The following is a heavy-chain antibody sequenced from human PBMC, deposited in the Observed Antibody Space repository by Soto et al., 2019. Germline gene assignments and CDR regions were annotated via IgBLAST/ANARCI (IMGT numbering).Heavy chain of an antibody. CDR3: ARHEKGGTAYYYYGMDV. J-gene: IGHJ6*02. CDR2: IDPSDSYT. V-gene: IGHV5-10-1*01. CDR1: GYSFTIYW. Sequence: GESLKISCKGSGYSFTIYWITWVRQMPGKGLEWMGRIDPSDSYTKYSPSFQGHVTISADKSIITAYLQWSSLKASDTAMYYCARHEKGGTAYYYYGMDVWGQGTTVTVSS. D-gene: IGHD1-7*01.